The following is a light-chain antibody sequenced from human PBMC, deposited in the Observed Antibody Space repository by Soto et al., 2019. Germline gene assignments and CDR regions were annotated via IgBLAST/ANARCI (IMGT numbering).Light chain of an antibody. J-gene: IGKJ4*01. CDR2: WAS. CDR3: QQYYSAPLT. CDR1: QNILHSSNNKNY. Sequence: DIVMTQSPDSLAVSLGERATINCKSSQNILHSSNNKNYLAWYQQKPGQPPNLLIYWASTRESGVPDRFSGSGSGTDFTLTISSLQAEDVAVYYCQQYYSAPLTFGGGTKVEIK. V-gene: IGKV4-1*01.